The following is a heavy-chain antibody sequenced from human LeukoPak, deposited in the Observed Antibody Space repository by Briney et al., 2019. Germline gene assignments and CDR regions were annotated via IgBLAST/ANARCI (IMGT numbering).Heavy chain of an antibody. Sequence: GGSLRLSCAASGFTFDDYAMHWVRQAPGKGLEWVSGISWNSGSIGYADSVKGRFTISRDNANNSVFLQMNSLRAEDTSVYYCARDGGWGYYDLWGQGTPVTVSS. CDR1: GFTFDDYA. V-gene: IGHV3-9*01. CDR3: ARDGGWGYYDL. J-gene: IGHJ4*02. D-gene: IGHD1-26*01. CDR2: ISWNSGSI.